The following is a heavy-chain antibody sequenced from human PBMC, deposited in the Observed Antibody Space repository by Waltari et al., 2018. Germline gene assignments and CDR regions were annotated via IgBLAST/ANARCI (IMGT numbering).Heavy chain of an antibody. J-gene: IGHJ4*02. D-gene: IGHD3-22*01. CDR3: ARGHDYDSSGYYSEPTFDY. V-gene: IGHV1-69*08. CDR1: GGTFSSYA. CDR2: SSPILGTA. Sequence: QVQLVQSGAEVKKPGSSVKVSCKASGGTFSSYAISWVRQAPGQGLEWMGRSSPILGTANYDQKCKGRVTITADKSTSTAYMELSSLRAEDTAVYYGARGHDYDSSGYYSEPTFDYWGQGTLVTVSS.